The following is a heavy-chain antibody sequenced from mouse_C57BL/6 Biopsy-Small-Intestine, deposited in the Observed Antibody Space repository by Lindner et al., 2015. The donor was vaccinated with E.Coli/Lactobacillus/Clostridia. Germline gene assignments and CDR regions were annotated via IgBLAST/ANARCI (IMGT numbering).Heavy chain of an antibody. Sequence: YSLXWVRHGPGQGLSGWEESSLSLVQQTTHRSSRAGVTITADESTSTAYLELSSLRSDDTAVYYCARERSSSSLDYWGQGTLVTVSS. CDR1: YS. D-gene: IGHD6-2*01. CDR3: ARERSSSSLDY. V-gene: IGHV14-2*02. CDR2: SSLSLVQ. J-gene: IGHJ4*01.